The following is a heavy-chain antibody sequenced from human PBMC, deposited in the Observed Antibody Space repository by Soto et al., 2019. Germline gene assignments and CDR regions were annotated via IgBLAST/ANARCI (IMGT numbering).Heavy chain of an antibody. CDR1: GGSISSYY. D-gene: IGHD2-15*01. CDR3: ARHHPTLGARENNYFDY. Sequence: PSETLSLTCTVSGGSISSYYWSWIRQPPGKGLEWIGYIYYSGSTNYNPSLKSRVTISVDTSKNQFSLKLSSVTAADTAVYYCARHHPTLGARENNYFDYWGQGTLVTVSS. V-gene: IGHV4-59*08. CDR2: IYYSGST. J-gene: IGHJ4*02.